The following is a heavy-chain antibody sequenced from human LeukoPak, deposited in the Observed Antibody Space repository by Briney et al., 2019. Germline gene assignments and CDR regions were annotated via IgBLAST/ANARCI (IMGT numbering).Heavy chain of an antibody. J-gene: IGHJ3*02. V-gene: IGHV3-64D*06. CDR1: GFTFSSYA. D-gene: IGHD3-9*01. CDR2: ISSKGGST. CDR3: VKGILRYFDSDAFDI. Sequence: PGGSLRLSCSASGFTFSSYAMHWVRQAAGKGREWVSAISSKGGSTYYADSGKGRFTICRDNSKNTLYLQMSSLRAEDTAVYYCVKGILRYFDSDAFDIWGQGTMVTVSS.